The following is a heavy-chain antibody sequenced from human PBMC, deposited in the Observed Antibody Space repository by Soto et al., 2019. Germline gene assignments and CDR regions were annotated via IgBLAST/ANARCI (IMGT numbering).Heavy chain of an antibody. J-gene: IGHJ4*02. V-gene: IGHV3-23*01. CDR2: ISATGGST. Sequence: GGSLRLSCAVSGFTFSSCAMSWVRQAPGKGLEWVSAISATGGSTYYADSVKGRFTVSRDNSQNTLYLQMNSLRADDTAVYYCAKRPPYSRGWYYFDYWGQGTLVTVPS. D-gene: IGHD6-19*01. CDR1: GFTFSSCA. CDR3: AKRPPYSRGWYYFDY.